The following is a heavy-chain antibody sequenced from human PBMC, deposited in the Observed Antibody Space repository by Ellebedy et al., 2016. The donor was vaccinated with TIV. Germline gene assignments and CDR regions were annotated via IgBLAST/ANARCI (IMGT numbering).Heavy chain of an antibody. CDR1: GFTFSSYA. CDR2: ISYDGSNK. V-gene: IGHV3-30*01. CDR3: ARDSGYSGYVGEGDY. Sequence: GESLKISCAASGFTFSSYAMHWVRQAPGKGLEWVAVISYDGSNKYYADSVKGRFTISRDNSKNTLYLQKNSLRAEDTAVYYCARDSGYSGYVGEGDYWGQGTLVTVSS. D-gene: IGHD5-12*01. J-gene: IGHJ4*02.